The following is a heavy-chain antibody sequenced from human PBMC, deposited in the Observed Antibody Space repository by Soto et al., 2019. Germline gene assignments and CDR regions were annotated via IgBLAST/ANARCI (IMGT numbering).Heavy chain of an antibody. CDR2: ISATGGSA. D-gene: IGHD5-12*01. V-gene: IGHV3-23*04. CDR3: ARDRGYSGYDREVFDF. J-gene: IGHJ4*02. Sequence: VQLVESGGGLVQPGGSLRLSCVASGFTFSSYAMNWVRQAPGKGPEWVSSISATGGSAYYADSVKGRFTISRDNSKNTLYLQMDSLRADDTAVYYCARDRGYSGYDREVFDFWGQGTLVTVSS. CDR1: GFTFSSYA.